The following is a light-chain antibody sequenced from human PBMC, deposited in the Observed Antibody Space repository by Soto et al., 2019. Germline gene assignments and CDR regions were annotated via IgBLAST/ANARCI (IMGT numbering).Light chain of an antibody. V-gene: IGKV2-28*01. CDR3: MQSLPPPPWT. CDR2: LTS. J-gene: IGKJ1*01. CDR1: QSLLQTNGYTY. Sequence: DIVMTQSPLSLPVTPGEPASISCRSSQSLLQTNGYTYLDWYLQKPGQSPQLLIYLTSIRASGVPDRFSGSGSGTEFTLKISKVEAEDVGVYYCMQSLPPPPWTFGPGTKVDSK.